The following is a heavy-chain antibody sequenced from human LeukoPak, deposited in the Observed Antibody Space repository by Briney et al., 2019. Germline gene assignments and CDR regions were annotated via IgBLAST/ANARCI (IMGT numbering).Heavy chain of an antibody. CDR3: ASVHTYYYYMDV. V-gene: IGHV4-59*08. CDR2: ISYSGST. J-gene: IGHJ6*03. CDR1: GGSITVYY. Sequence: SETLSLTCSVPGGSITVYYWNWIRQSPGKGLEWIGSISYSGSTNYNPSLKSRVTISVDTSKNQFSLKLSSVTAADTAVYYCASVHTYYYYMDVWGKGTTVTVSS.